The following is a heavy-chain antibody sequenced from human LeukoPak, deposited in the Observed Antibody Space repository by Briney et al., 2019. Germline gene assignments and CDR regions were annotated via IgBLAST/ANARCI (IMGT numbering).Heavy chain of an antibody. CDR1: GGSISSSSYY. CDR2: IYYSGST. CDR3: ARRGYYDILTGYYNSDY. D-gene: IGHD3-9*01. V-gene: IGHV4-39*01. J-gene: IGHJ4*02. Sequence: PSETLSLTXTVSGGSISSSSYYWGWIRQPPGKGREWIGSIYYSGSTYYNPSLKSRVTISVDTSKNQFSLKLSSVTAADTAVYYCARRGYYDILTGYYNSDYWGQGTLVTVSS.